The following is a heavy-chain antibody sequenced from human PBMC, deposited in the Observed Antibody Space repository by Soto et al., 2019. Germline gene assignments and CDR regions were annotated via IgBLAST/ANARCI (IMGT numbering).Heavy chain of an antibody. V-gene: IGHV1-69*12. D-gene: IGHD5-18*01. CDR2: IIPMFGTA. CDR1: GGTFSTYA. CDR3: ASGIQLWLRRINNGYSG. Sequence: QVQLVQSGAEVKKPESSVKVSCRAPGGTFSTYAISWVRQDPGQGLEWMGGIIPMFGTANYAQRFQDRVTITADESTNTVYMELSSLRSDDTAVYFCASGIQLWLRRINNGYSGWGQGTLVTVSS. J-gene: IGHJ4*02.